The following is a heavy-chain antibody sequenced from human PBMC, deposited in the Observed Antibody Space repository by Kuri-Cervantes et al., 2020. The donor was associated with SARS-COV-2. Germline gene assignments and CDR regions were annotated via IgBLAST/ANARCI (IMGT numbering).Heavy chain of an antibody. Sequence: GESLKISCAASGFTFSSYAMHWVRQAPGKGLEYVSAISSNGGSTYYADSVKGRFTISRDNSENTLYLQMGSLRAEDMAVYYCARGLRWESRAFDIWGQGTMVTVSS. V-gene: IGHV3-64*02. CDR3: ARGLRWESRAFDI. D-gene: IGHD4-23*01. CDR2: ISSNGGST. CDR1: GFTFSSYA. J-gene: IGHJ3*02.